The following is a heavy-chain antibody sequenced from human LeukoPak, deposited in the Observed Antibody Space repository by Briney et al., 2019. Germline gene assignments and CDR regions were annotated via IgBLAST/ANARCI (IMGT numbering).Heavy chain of an antibody. CDR3: ARDRGDGEYYFDY. CDR1: GFTFSSYA. CDR2: IYSGGST. D-gene: IGHD3-10*01. V-gene: IGHV3-53*01. J-gene: IGHJ4*02. Sequence: GGSPRLSCAASGFTFSSYAMSWVRQAPGKGLEWVSVIYSGGSTYYADSVKGRFTISRDNSKNTLYLQMNSLRAGDTAVYYCARDRGDGEYYFDYWGQGTLVTVSS.